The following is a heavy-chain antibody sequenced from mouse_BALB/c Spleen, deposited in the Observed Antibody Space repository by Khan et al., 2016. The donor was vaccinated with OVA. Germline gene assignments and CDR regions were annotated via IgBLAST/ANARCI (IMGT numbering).Heavy chain of an antibody. CDR2: INPSNGGT. V-gene: IGHV1S81*02. CDR1: GYTFTSYY. Sequence: VQLQESGAELVKPGASVRLSCKASGYTFTSYYLYWVKQRPGQGLEWIGDINPSNGGTNFNEKFKSKATLTVDKSSSTAYIQLNSLTSEDSAVYYCTRSGYGSFAYWGQGTLVTVS. CDR3: TRSGYGSFAY. D-gene: IGHD2-2*01. J-gene: IGHJ3*01.